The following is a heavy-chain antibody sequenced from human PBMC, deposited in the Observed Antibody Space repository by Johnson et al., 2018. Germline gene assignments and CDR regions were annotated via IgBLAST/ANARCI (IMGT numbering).Heavy chain of an antibody. CDR2: ILHDGSNK. CDR3: AKCRSSWHFYYYGVDV. V-gene: IGHV3-30*18. D-gene: IGHD6-13*01. Sequence: QVQLVESGGGVVQPGRSLSLSCVASGFTFSSYDMHWVRQAPGKGLEWVAVILHDGSNKYYADSVKGRFTISRDNSKNTLFLQMNSLRAEDTAVYYWAKCRSSWHFYYYGVDVWGQGTTVTVSS. CDR1: GFTFSSYD. J-gene: IGHJ6*02.